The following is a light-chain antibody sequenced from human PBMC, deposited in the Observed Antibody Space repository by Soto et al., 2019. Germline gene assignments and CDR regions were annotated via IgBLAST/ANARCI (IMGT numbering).Light chain of an antibody. CDR3: QQRTNWPIT. V-gene: IGKV3-11*01. CDR1: QSVGTY. Sequence: EIVLTQSPSTVSLSPWERSALSCMASQSVGTYLDWYQQKPGQAPRLLISDASNRATGIPARFSGSGSGADFTLTISSLEPEDFAVYYCQQRTNWPITFGQGTRLEIK. CDR2: DAS. J-gene: IGKJ5*01.